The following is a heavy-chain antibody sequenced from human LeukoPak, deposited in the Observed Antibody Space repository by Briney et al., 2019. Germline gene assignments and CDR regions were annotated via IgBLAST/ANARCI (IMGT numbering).Heavy chain of an antibody. CDR3: ARVLKWFGVDAFDI. D-gene: IGHD3-10*01. CDR1: GFSISSGYY. Sequence: PSETLSLTCAVSGFSISSGYYWGWSRQPPGKGLEWIGSFHHSGNTYYNPSLQSRVTISVDTSKNQFSLKLSSVTAADTAVYYCARVLKWFGVDAFDIWGQGTMVTVSS. CDR2: FHHSGNT. V-gene: IGHV4-38-2*01. J-gene: IGHJ3*02.